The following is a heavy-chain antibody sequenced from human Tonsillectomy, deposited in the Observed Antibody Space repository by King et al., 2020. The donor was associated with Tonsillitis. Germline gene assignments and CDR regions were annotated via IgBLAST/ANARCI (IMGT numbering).Heavy chain of an antibody. CDR2: IIPIFGTT. Sequence: VQLVESGAEVEKPGSSVRVSCKSTGGTFSTYTISWVRQAPGQGLEWMGGIIPIFGTTNYAQKFQGRVTITADESTSTAYMELSGLRSEDTAVYYCAREWEANYYYYGMDVWGQGTTVTVSS. J-gene: IGHJ6*02. D-gene: IGHD1-26*01. CDR3: AREWEANYYYYGMDV. V-gene: IGHV1-69*01. CDR1: GGTFSTYT.